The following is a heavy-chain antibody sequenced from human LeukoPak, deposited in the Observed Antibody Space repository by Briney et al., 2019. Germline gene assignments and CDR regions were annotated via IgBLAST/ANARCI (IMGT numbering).Heavy chain of an antibody. CDR2: INPNSGGT. D-gene: IGHD2-15*01. CDR3: ARDARMVVAAYYFDY. J-gene: IGHJ4*02. CDR1: GYTCTGYY. Sequence: ASVKVSCKASGYTCTGYYMHWVRQAPGQGLEWMGWINPNSGGTNYAQKFQGRVTMTRDTSISTAYMELSRLRSDDTAVYYCARDARMVVAAYYFDYWGQGTLVTVSS. V-gene: IGHV1-2*02.